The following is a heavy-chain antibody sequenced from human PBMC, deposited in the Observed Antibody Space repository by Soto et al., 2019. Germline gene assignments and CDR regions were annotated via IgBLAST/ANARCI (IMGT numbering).Heavy chain of an antibody. V-gene: IGHV4-61*01. CDR1: CGSVSSGIYY. J-gene: IGHJ6*02. D-gene: IGHD6-19*01. CDR3: ARGIEGWYQGRYYYGMDV. Sequence: QVQLQESGPGLVKPSETLSLPCNVSCGSVSSGIYYWSCIRQPPVKGMEWIGYIYFSGSTNFNPSLKSRGTISVDTSKNQFCLKLSSVTAADTAVYYCARGIEGWYQGRYYYGMDVWGQGTTVSVSS. CDR2: IYFSGST.